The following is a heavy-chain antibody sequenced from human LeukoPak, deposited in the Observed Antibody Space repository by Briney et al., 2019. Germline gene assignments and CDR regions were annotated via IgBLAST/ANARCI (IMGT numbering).Heavy chain of an antibody. CDR1: GFTFSSYA. Sequence: QPGGSLRLSCAASGFTFSSYAMSWVRQAPGKGLEWVSAISDSGGSTYYADSVKGRFTISRDNSKNTLYLQMNSLRAEDTAVYYCAKAPNYYEQPTDYWGQGTLVTVSS. J-gene: IGHJ4*02. V-gene: IGHV3-23*01. D-gene: IGHD3-22*01. CDR2: ISDSGGST. CDR3: AKAPNYYEQPTDY.